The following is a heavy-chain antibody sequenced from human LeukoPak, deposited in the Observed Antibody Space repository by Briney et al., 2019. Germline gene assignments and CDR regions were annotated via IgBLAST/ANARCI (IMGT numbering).Heavy chain of an antibody. Sequence: GGSLRLSCAASGSTFSNYAMNWVRQAPGKGLEWVSSISDNTGSPYCEDSVKGRFTISRDNSKNTLYLQMNSLRAEDTALYRCAKGGYRFGSLGLGYFDYWGQGALVTVSS. CDR3: AKGGYRFGSLGLGYFDY. J-gene: IGHJ4*02. CDR1: GSTFSNYA. D-gene: IGHD5-18*01. V-gene: IGHV3-23*01. CDR2: ISDNTGSP.